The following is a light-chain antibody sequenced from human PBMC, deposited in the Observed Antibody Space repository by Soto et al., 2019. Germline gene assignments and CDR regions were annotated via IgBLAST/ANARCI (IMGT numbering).Light chain of an antibody. CDR3: QQSYSTPIS. J-gene: IGKJ3*01. CDR1: QSISSY. V-gene: IGKV1-39*01. Sequence: DIQMTQSPSSLSASVGDRVTITCRASQSISSYLNWYQQKPGKAPKLLIYAASSLQSGVPSRFSGSGSGTDFTLTISSLQPADLATYYCQQSYSTPISFGPETKVDIK. CDR2: AAS.